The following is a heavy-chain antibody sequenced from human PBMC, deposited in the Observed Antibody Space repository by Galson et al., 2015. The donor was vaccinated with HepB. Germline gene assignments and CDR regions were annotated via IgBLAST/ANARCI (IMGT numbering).Heavy chain of an antibody. V-gene: IGHV4-34*01. CDR3: ARGGGGRLYYYGSGSIYYFDY. CDR2: INHSGSA. CDR1: GGSFSGYY. D-gene: IGHD3-10*01. J-gene: IGHJ4*02. Sequence: TLSLTCAVYGGSFSGYYWSWIRQPPGKGLEWIGEINHSGSANYNPSLKSRVTISVDTSKNQFSLKLSSVTAADTAVYYCARGGGGRLYYYGSGSIYYFDYWGQGTLVTVSS.